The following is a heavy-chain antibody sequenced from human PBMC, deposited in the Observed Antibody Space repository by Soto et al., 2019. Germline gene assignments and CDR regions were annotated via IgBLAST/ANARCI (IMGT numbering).Heavy chain of an antibody. D-gene: IGHD2-2*01. Sequence: RASVKVSCKASGGTFSSYAISWVRQAPGQGLEWMGGIIPIFGTANYAQKFQGRVTITADESTSTAYMELSSLRSEDTAVYYCARTPGLVVPAAPITGTSWFDPWGQGTLVTVSS. CDR2: IIPIFGTA. CDR3: ARTPGLVVPAAPITGTSWFDP. V-gene: IGHV1-69*13. CDR1: GGTFSSYA. J-gene: IGHJ5*02.